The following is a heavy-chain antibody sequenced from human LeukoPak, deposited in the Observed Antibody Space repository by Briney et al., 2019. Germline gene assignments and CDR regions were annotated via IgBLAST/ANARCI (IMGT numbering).Heavy chain of an antibody. J-gene: IGHJ1*01. CDR3: AREMDAHPRIVV. CDR2: IYDSGST. V-gene: IGHV4-31*03. CDR1: GGSINSGGYY. Sequence: SETLSLTCTVSGGSINSGGYYWSWIRQHPGKGLEWIGYIYDSGSTYYNPSLKSRVIISVDTSKNQFSLNLNSVTAADTAVYYCAREMDAHPRIVVWGQGTLVTVSS. D-gene: IGHD2-21*01.